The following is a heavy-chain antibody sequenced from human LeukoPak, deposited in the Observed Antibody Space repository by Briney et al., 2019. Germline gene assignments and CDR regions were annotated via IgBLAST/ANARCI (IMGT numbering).Heavy chain of an antibody. J-gene: IGHJ1*01. CDR3: ARAPSEIGGYYPEYFRH. CDR2: IKSDGST. CDR1: GFTFSSYW. V-gene: IGHV3-74*01. D-gene: IGHD3-22*01. Sequence: GGSLRLSCADSGFTFSSYWMHWVRQAPGKGLVWVSRIKSDGSTRYADSVKGRFTISRDNAKNTVSLQMNRLRAEDTGVYYCARAPSEIGGYYPEYFRHWGQGTLVTVSP.